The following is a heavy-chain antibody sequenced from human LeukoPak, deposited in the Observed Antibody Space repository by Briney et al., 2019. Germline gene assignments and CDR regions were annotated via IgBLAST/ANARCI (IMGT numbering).Heavy chain of an antibody. J-gene: IGHJ3*02. D-gene: IGHD5-18*01. CDR1: GFTFSSYA. CDR3: ATPFGYTAMGFDAFDI. V-gene: IGHV3-23*01. Sequence: PGGSLRLSCAASGFTFSSYAMSWVRQAPGKGLEWVSAISGSGGSTYYADSVKGRFTISRDNSKNTLYLQMNSLRAEDTAVYYCATPFGYTAMGFDAFDIWGQGTMVTVSS. CDR2: ISGSGGST.